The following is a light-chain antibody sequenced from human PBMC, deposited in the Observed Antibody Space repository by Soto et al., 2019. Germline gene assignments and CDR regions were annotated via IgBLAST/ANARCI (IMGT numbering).Light chain of an antibody. CDR3: QQFVNSPT. V-gene: IGKV3-20*01. CDR2: ASS. CDR1: QSVDNY. Sequence: IVLTQSPGTLSLSPGESAALSCRASQSVDNYLAWYQQRPGQAPRLLLYASSRRAPGIPDRFSGSGSGTDFTLTINRLEPDDFAIYYCQQFVNSPTFGQGTKLEIK. J-gene: IGKJ2*01.